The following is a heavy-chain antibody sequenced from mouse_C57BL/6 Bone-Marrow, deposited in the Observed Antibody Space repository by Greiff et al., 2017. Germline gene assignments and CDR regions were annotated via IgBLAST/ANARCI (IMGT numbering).Heavy chain of an antibody. V-gene: IGHV1-53*01. CDR1: GYTFTSYW. D-gene: IGHD1-1*01. CDR2: INPSNGGT. J-gene: IGHJ1*03. CDR3: ARPDYYGSSYLYFDV. Sequence: VQLQQPGTELVKPGASVKLSCKASGYTFTSYWLHWVKQRPGQGLEWIGNINPSNGGTNYNEKFKSKATLTVDKSSSTAYMQLSSLTSEDSAFYYCARPDYYGSSYLYFDVWGTGTTVTVSS.